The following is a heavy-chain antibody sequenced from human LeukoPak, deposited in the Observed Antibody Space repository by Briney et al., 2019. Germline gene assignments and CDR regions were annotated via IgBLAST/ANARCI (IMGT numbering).Heavy chain of an antibody. CDR2: IYHSGST. Sequence: SETLSLTCAVSGGSISSGGYSWSWIRQPPGKGLEWIGYIYHSGSTYYNPSLKSRVTISVDRSKNQFSLKLSSVTAADTAVYYCARARGWYLFDYWGQGTLVTVSS. CDR3: ARARGWYLFDY. CDR1: GGSISSGGYS. D-gene: IGHD6-19*01. V-gene: IGHV4-30-2*01. J-gene: IGHJ4*02.